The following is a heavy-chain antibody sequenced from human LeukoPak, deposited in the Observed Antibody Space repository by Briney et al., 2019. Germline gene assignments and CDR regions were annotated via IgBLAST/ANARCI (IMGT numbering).Heavy chain of an antibody. Sequence: GRSLRLSCAASGFTFSSYGMHWVRQAPGKGLEWVAVISYDGSNKYYADSVKGRFTISRDNSKNTLYPQMNSLRAEDTAVYYCAKGALLWFGELLSPLDYWGQGTLVTVSS. CDR2: ISYDGSNK. V-gene: IGHV3-30*18. CDR1: GFTFSSYG. J-gene: IGHJ4*02. D-gene: IGHD3-10*01. CDR3: AKGALLWFGELLSPLDY.